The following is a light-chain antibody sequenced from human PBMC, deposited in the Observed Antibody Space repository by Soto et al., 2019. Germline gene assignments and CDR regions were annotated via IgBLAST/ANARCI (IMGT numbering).Light chain of an antibody. Sequence: QSVLTQPPSASGSPGQSVTISCTGTSSDVGGYNYVSWYQQHPGKVPKLMVYEVNKRPSGVPDRFSGSKSGNTASLTVSGLQAEDEADYYCTSYAGGNNVFGTGTKLTLL. CDR1: SSDVGGYNY. J-gene: IGLJ1*01. CDR3: TSYAGGNNV. CDR2: EVN. V-gene: IGLV2-8*01.